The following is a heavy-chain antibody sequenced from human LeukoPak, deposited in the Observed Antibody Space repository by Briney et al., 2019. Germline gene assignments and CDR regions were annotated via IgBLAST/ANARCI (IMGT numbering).Heavy chain of an antibody. Sequence: TSETLSLTCTVSGGSISSYYWSWIRQPPGKGLEWIGYIYYSGSTNYNPSLKSRVTISVDTSRNQFSLKLSSVTAADTAVYYCASDPYGGIDYWGQGTPVTVSS. CDR3: ASDPYGGIDY. CDR2: IYYSGST. J-gene: IGHJ4*02. D-gene: IGHD3-16*01. CDR1: GGSISSYY. V-gene: IGHV4-59*01.